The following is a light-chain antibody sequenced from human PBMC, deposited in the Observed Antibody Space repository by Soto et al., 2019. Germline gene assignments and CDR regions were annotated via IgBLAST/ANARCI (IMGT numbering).Light chain of an antibody. CDR2: GAS. CDR3: QQYGSSPRT. J-gene: IGKJ1*01. V-gene: IGKV3-20*01. CDR1: QSVSSSY. Sequence: EIVLTQSPGTLSLSPGEIAAPSGMASQSVSSSYLAWYQQKPGQAPRLLIYGASSRATGIPDRFSGSGSGTDFTLTISRLEPEDFAVYYCQQYGSSPRTFGQGTKVDNK.